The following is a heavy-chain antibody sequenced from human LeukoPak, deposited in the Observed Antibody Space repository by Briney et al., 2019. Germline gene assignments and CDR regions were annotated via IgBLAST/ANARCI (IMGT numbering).Heavy chain of an antibody. V-gene: IGHV3-74*01. CDR3: ARGGELLRPADY. CDR2: INPDGSTT. CDR1: GFTVSNNY. J-gene: IGHJ4*02. Sequence: GGSLRLSCAVSGFTVSNNYMSWVRQAPGKGLEWVSRINPDGSTTTYADSVKGRFTISRDNAKNTVYLQMNSLRAEDTAVYYCARGGELLRPADYWGQGTLVTVSS. D-gene: IGHD1-26*01.